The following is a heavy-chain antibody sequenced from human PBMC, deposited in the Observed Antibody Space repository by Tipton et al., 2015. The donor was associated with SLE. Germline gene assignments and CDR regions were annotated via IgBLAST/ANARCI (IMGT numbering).Heavy chain of an antibody. D-gene: IGHD3-10*01. J-gene: IGHJ3*01. Sequence: TLSLTCTVSGDSIRHIYWSWIRQPPGKGLEWIGNIYISGSTNYNPSLKSRLTISMDTSKNQFSLMVNAVTAADTAVYYCARALDYGSGSPNAFDFWGQGTLVTVSS. CDR2: IYISGST. CDR1: GDSIRHIY. V-gene: IGHV4-4*08. CDR3: ARALDYGSGSPNAFDF.